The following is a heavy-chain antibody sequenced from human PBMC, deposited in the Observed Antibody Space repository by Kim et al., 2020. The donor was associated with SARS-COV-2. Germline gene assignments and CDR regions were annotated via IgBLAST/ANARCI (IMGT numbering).Heavy chain of an antibody. CDR1: GGSISSYY. CDR2: IYYSGST. D-gene: IGHD3-22*01. V-gene: IGHV4-59*01. Sequence: SETLSLTCTVSGGSISSYYWSWIRQPPGKGLGWIGYIYYSGSTNYNPSLKSRVTISVETSKNQFSLKLSSVTAADTAVYYCARGGEYYDSSGYPRDWGQGTMVTVSS. J-gene: IGHJ3*01. CDR3: ARGGEYYDSSGYPRD.